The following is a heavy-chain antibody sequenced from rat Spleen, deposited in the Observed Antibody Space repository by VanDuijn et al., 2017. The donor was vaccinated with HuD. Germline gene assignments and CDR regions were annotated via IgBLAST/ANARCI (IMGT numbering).Heavy chain of an antibody. D-gene: IGHD1-12*02. V-gene: IGHV5-25*01. CDR3: VRDGNNYWHFDF. J-gene: IGHJ1*01. CDR2: ISSAVTNT. CDR1: GFTFSTFA. Sequence: EVQLVESGGFRAQPGTSMRLCCSASGFTFSTFAMAWVRQSPNKGLEWVATISSAVTNTYYPDSVKGRFAISRDNAKSTLFLQMDSLRSEDTATYYCVRDGNNYWHFDFWGPGTMVTVSS.